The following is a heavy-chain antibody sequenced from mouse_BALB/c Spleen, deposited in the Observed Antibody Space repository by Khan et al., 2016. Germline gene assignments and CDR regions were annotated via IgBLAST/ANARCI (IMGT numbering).Heavy chain of an antibody. CDR1: GDSITNGY. J-gene: IGHJ3*01. Sequence: EVQLQESGPSLVKPSQTLSLTCSVTGDSITNGYWNWIRKFPGNKLDYMGYISYSDSTYYNPSLKSRISITRDTSNNQYYLQLNSVTAEDTATYYCSSSAGSSFAYWGQGTLVTVSA. D-gene: IGHD1-1*01. V-gene: IGHV3-8*02. CDR3: SSSAGSSFAY. CDR2: ISYSDST.